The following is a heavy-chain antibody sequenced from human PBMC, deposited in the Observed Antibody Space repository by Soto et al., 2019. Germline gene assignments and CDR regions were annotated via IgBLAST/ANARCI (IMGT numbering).Heavy chain of an antibody. CDR1: GFTFSSYD. D-gene: IGHD6-19*01. J-gene: IGHJ6*02. CDR2: IGTAGDP. V-gene: IGHV3-13*05. CDR3: ARAETARSVAGIWGEGYYYGMDV. Sequence: GGSLRLSCAASGFTFSSYDMHWVRQATGKGLEWVSAIGTAGDPYYPGSVKGRFTISRENAKNSLYLQMNSLRAGDTAVYYCARAETARSVAGIWGEGYYYGMDVWGQGTTVTVSS.